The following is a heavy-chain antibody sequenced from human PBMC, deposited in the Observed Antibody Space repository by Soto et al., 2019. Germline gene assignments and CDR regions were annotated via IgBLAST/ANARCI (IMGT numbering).Heavy chain of an antibody. CDR3: ARGPKVTNWFDP. V-gene: IGHV1-8*01. D-gene: IGHD4-17*01. Sequence: GASVKVSCKASGYTFTSYDINWVRQATGQGLEWMGWMNPNSGNTGYAQKFQGRVTMTRNTSISTAYMELSSLRSEDTAVYYCARGPKVTNWFDPWGQGTLVTAPQ. CDR2: MNPNSGNT. J-gene: IGHJ5*02. CDR1: GYTFTSYD.